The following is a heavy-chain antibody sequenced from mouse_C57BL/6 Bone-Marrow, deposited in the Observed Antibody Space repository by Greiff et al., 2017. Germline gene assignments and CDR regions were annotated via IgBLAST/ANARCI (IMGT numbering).Heavy chain of an antibody. CDR3: ARQDGSSHYYAMDY. J-gene: IGHJ4*01. CDR1: GFTFSDYG. V-gene: IGHV5-15*01. D-gene: IGHD1-1*01. CDR2: ISNLAYSI. Sequence: EVMLVESGGGLVQPGGSLKLSCAASGFTFSDYGVAWVRQAPRKGPEWVAFISNLAYSIYYADTVTGRFTISRENAKNTLYLEMSSLRSEDTAMYYCARQDGSSHYYAMDYWGQGTSVTVSS.